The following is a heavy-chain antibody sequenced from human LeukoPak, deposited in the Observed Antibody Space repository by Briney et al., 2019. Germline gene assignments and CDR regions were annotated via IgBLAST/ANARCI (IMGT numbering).Heavy chain of an antibody. CDR3: ARSNPSDRYDAFDL. V-gene: IGHV3-21*01. J-gene: IGHJ3*01. CDR2: ISSSSSYI. Sequence: GGSLRLSCAASGFTFSSYSMNWVRQAPGKGLEWVSSISSSSSYIYHADPVKGRFTISRDDADNSLYLQMSGLRAEETAVYYCARSNPSDRYDAFDLWGQGTMVTVSS. CDR1: GFTFSSYS. D-gene: IGHD3-9*01.